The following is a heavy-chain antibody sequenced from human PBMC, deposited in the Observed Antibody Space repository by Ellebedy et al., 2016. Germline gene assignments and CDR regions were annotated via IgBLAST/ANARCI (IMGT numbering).Heavy chain of an antibody. D-gene: IGHD2-15*01. CDR3: ARGVGSGWFDP. V-gene: IGHV3-30*14. Sequence: GGSLRLSCAASGFTFSSYAMHWVRQAPGKGLEWVAVVSYDGSNKYYADSVKGRFTISRDNSKNTLYLQMNSLRAEDTAVYYCARGVGSGWFDPWGQGTLVTVSS. J-gene: IGHJ5*02. CDR2: VSYDGSNK. CDR1: GFTFSSYA.